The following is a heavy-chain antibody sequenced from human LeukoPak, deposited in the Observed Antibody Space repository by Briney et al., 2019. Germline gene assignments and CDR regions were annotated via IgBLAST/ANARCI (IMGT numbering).Heavy chain of an antibody. J-gene: IGHJ3*02. V-gene: IGHV3-53*01. CDR3: ARKYYYDSSGSDAFDI. D-gene: IGHD3-22*01. CDR2: MYSGGST. Sequence: GGSLRLSCAASGFTVSSNYMTWVRQAPGKGLEWVSVMYSGGSTYYADSVQGRFTISRDSSKNTLYLQMNSLRAEDTAVYYCARKYYYDSSGSDAFDIWGQGTMVTVSS. CDR1: GFTVSSNY.